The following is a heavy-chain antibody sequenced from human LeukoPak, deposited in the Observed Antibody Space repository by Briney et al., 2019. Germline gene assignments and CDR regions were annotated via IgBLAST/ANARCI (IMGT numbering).Heavy chain of an antibody. Sequence: GGSLRLSCAASGFTFSSYGMHWVRQAPGKGLEWVAVIWYDGCNKYYADSVKGRFTISRDNSKNTLYLQMNSLRAEDTAVYYCARAKRSSSSALFDYWGQGTLVTVSS. CDR3: ARAKRSSSSALFDY. D-gene: IGHD6-13*01. CDR2: IWYDGCNK. J-gene: IGHJ4*02. V-gene: IGHV3-33*01. CDR1: GFTFSSYG.